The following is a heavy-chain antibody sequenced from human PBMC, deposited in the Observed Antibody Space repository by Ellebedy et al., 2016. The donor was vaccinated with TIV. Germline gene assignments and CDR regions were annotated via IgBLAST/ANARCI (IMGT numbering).Heavy chain of an antibody. Sequence: GGSLRLXXAASEFTFSRFGMYWVRQAPGKGLEWVAGISYDGSYKYHADSVKGRFTVSRDNSKNSLFLQLNSPRAEDTAVYYCAKDSGFWSGYSDYWGQGTLVTVSS. CDR3: AKDSGFWSGYSDY. D-gene: IGHD3-3*01. CDR2: ISYDGSYK. J-gene: IGHJ4*02. CDR1: EFTFSRFG. V-gene: IGHV3-30*18.